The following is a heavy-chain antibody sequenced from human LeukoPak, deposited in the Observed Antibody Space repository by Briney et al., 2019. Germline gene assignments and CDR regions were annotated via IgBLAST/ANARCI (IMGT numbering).Heavy chain of an antibody. CDR2: IWYDGSNE. Sequence: QPGGSLRLSCAASGFSFGTYSMHWARQVPGKGLEWVAVIWYDGSNEDYADSVKGRFTISRDNSKNTLYLQMNSLRAEDTAVYYCAREMAVWGQGALVTVSS. CDR1: GFSFGTYS. CDR3: AREMAV. D-gene: IGHD2-8*01. V-gene: IGHV3-33*01. J-gene: IGHJ4*02.